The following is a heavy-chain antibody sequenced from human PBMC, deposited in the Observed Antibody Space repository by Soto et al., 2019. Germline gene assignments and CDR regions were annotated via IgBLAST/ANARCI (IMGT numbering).Heavy chain of an antibody. Sequence: EVQLLESGGGLVQPGGSLRLSCAASGFTFSSYAMSWVRQAPGKGLEWVSAISGSGGSTYYADSVKGRFTISRDNSKNTLYLQMNSLRAEDTAVYYCAKEVFAAETPWFGADYWGQGTLVTVSS. CDR1: GFTFSSYA. V-gene: IGHV3-23*01. D-gene: IGHD3-10*01. CDR2: ISGSGGST. CDR3: AKEVFAAETPWFGADY. J-gene: IGHJ4*02.